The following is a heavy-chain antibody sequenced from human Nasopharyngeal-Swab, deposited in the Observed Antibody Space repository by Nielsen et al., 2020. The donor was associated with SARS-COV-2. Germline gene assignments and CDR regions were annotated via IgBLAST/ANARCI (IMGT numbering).Heavy chain of an antibody. D-gene: IGHD6-13*01. J-gene: IGHJ4*02. V-gene: IGHV4-39*01. CDR3: VRSSSWYYFDY. CDR2: IYYNGNT. Sequence: SETLSLTCTVSGDSIAYSTFYWGWIRQPPGKGLEWIGNIYYNGNTYQNPSLTSRLTISAHKSKNQFSLQLSSVTAADTAVYYCVRSSSWYYFDYWAQGTQVTVSS. CDR1: GDSIAYSTFY.